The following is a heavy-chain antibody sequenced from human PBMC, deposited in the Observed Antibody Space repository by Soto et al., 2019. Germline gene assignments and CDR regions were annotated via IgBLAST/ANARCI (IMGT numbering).Heavy chain of an antibody. J-gene: IGHJ4*02. CDR3: EKDGYSYGPFDY. D-gene: IGHD5-18*01. V-gene: IGHV3-30*18. CDR2: ISYDGSNK. CDR1: GFTFSSYG. Sequence: GGSLRLSCAASGFTFSSYGMHWVRQAPGKGLEWVAVISYDGSNKYYADSVKGRFTISRDNSKNTLYLQMNSLRAEDTAVYYCEKDGYSYGPFDYWGQGTLVTVSS.